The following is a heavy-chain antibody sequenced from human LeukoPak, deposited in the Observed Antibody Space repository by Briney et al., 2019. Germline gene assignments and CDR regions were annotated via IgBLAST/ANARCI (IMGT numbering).Heavy chain of an antibody. V-gene: IGHV1-18*01. CDR2: ISAYNGNT. D-gene: IGHD1-14*01. CDR1: GYTFTSYG. Sequence: ASVKVSCKASGYTFTSYGISWVRQAPGQGLEWMGWISAYNGNTNYAQKLQGRVTVTTDTSTSTAYMELRSLRSDDTAVYYCARSGRITPTYWYFDLWGRGTLVTVSS. J-gene: IGHJ2*01. CDR3: ARSGRITPTYWYFDL.